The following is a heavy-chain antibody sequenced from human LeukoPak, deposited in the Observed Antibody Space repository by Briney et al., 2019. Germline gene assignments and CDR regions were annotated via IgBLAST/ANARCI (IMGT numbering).Heavy chain of an antibody. Sequence: GGSLRLSCAASGFTVSSNYMSWVRQAPGKGLEWVSVIYSGGSTYYADSVKGRFTISRDNSKNTLYLQMNSLRAEDTAVYHCARESGELFRWFDPWGQGTLVTVSS. J-gene: IGHJ5*02. CDR2: IYSGGST. CDR1: GFTVSSNY. V-gene: IGHV3-53*01. D-gene: IGHD3-10*01. CDR3: ARESGELFRWFDP.